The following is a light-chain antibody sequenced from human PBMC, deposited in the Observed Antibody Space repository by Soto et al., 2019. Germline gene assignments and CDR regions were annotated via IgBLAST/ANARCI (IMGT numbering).Light chain of an antibody. CDR3: SSYTSSSTL. CDR1: NSDVGGYDY. V-gene: IGLV2-14*01. CDR2: EVS. J-gene: IGLJ1*01. Sequence: QSALTQPRSVSGSPGQAVTFSCTGTNSDVGGYDYVSWYQQHPGKAPKLMIYEVSDRPSGISSRFSGSKSGNTASLTISGLQTEDEADYYCSSYTSSSTLFGTGTKVTVL.